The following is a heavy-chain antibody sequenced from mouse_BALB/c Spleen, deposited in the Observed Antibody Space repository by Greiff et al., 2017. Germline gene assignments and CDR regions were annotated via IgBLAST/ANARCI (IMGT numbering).Heavy chain of an antibody. CDR1: GFTFTDYY. CDR2: IRNKANGYTT. CDR3: ARDIDYRYDAGYYAMDY. D-gene: IGHD2-14*01. V-gene: IGHV7-3*02. J-gene: IGHJ4*01. Sequence: EVKVVESGGGLVQPGGSLRLSCATSGFTFTDYYMSWVRQPPGKALEWLGFIRNKANGYTTEYSASVKGRFTISRDNSQSILYLQMNTLRAEDSATYYCARDIDYRYDAGYYAMDYWGQGTSVTVSS.